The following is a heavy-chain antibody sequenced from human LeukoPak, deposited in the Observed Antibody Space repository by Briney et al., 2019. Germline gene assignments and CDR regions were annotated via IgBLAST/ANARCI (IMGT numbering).Heavy chain of an antibody. CDR2: IWNDGSNK. D-gene: IGHD2-2*01. V-gene: IGHV3-33*01. CDR3: ARVLRYQLPPDF. Sequence: GMSLRLSCAASGFTFSIYGIHWVRQAPGKGLEWVAVIWNDGSNKYYADSVKGRFTISRDSSKNTLYLQMNSLRVEDTAVYYCARVLRYQLPPDFWGQGTLVTVSS. J-gene: IGHJ4*02. CDR1: GFTFSIYG.